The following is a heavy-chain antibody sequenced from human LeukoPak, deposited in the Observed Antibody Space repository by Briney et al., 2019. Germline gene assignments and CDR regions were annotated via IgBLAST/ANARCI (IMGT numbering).Heavy chain of an antibody. J-gene: IGHJ4*02. CDR3: ARVVSGLVVPPTRGDYFDS. CDR2: INHSGST. V-gene: IGHV4-34*01. D-gene: IGHD2-2*01. Sequence: SETLSLTCAVYSGSFSGYYWSWIRQPPGKGLEWLGEINHSGSTNYNPSLKSQVTISVDTSKNQFSLKLTSVTVADTALYYCARVVSGLVVPPTRGDYFDSWGQGTVVTVSS. CDR1: SGSFSGYY.